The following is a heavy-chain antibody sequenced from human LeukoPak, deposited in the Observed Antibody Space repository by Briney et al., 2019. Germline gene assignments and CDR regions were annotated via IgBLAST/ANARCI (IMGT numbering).Heavy chain of an antibody. J-gene: IGHJ4*02. Sequence: GPPVKVSCKASGYTFTGYYMHWVRQAPGQGLEWMGWINPNSGGTNYAQKFQGRVTMTRDTSISTAYMELSRLRSDDTAVYYCARWRVRELLGLDYWGQGTLVTVSS. CDR1: GYTFTGYY. V-gene: IGHV1-2*02. D-gene: IGHD1-26*01. CDR3: ARWRVRELLGLDY. CDR2: INPNSGGT.